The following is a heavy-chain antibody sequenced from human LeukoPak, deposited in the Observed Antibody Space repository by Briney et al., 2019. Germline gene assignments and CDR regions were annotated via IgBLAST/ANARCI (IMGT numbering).Heavy chain of an antibody. D-gene: IGHD2-2*01. V-gene: IGHV3-74*01. CDR1: GNYW. Sequence: GGSLRLSCAASGNYWMHWVRQAPGKGLVWVSHINSDGSWTTYVDSVKGRSTISKDNAKNMVYLQMNNLRAEDTAVYYCVSFYETYWGRGTLVTVSS. J-gene: IGHJ4*02. CDR2: INSDGSWT. CDR3: VSFYETY.